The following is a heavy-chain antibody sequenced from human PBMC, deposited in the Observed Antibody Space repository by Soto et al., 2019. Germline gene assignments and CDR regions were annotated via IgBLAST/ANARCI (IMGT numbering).Heavy chain of an antibody. CDR1: GGSIRDYY. J-gene: IGHJ6*04. Sequence: QVQLQESGPGLVKPSETLSVTCSVSGGSIRDYYWSWIRQPAGKGLEWIGRMYLSGSTKYNPSLKSRVTMSADTSVNQFSLTLISVTAADTATYYCARMYNSGFYRPEGDYYFYGMDVWGEGTTVTVSS. CDR2: MYLSGST. D-gene: IGHD5-12*01. V-gene: IGHV4-4*07. CDR3: ARMYNSGFYRPEGDYYFYGMDV.